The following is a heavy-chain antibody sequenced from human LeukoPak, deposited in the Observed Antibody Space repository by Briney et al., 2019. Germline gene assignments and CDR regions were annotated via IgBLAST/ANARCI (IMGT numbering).Heavy chain of an antibody. CDR1: GGSISSYY. D-gene: IGHD3-22*01. CDR3: ARANSDYYDSSGYYYDY. CDR2: IYHSGST. Sequence: SETLSPTCTVSGGSISSYYWGWIRQPPGKGLEWIGSIYHSGSTYYNPSLKSRVTISVDTSKNQFSLKLSSVTAADTAVYYCARANSDYYDSSGYYYDYWGQGTLVTVSS. V-gene: IGHV4-38-2*02. J-gene: IGHJ4*02.